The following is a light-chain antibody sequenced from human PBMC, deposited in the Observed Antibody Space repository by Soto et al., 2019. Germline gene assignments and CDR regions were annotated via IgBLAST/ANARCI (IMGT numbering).Light chain of an antibody. J-gene: IGKJ5*01. Sequence: EIVLTQSPGTLSLSPGERATLSCRASQSVSSSYLAWYQQKPGQAPRLLIYGASTRATGIPVRFSGSGSGTEFTLTITSLQSEDSAAYYCQEYNYWHPITFGGGTRLEI. CDR2: GAS. V-gene: IGKV3-15*01. CDR3: QEYNYWHPIT. CDR1: QSVSSSY.